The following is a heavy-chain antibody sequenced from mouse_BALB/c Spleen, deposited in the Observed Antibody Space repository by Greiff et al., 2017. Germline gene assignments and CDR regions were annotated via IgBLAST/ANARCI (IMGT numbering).Heavy chain of an antibody. CDR3: ARQYGNYVSYAMDY. V-gene: IGHV1-18*01. CDR2: INPYNGGT. D-gene: IGHD2-10*02. J-gene: IGHJ4*01. CDR1: GYSFTGYT. Sequence: VQLQQSGPELVKPGASMKISCKASGYSFTGYTMNWVKQSHGKTLEWIGLINPYNGGTSYNQKFKGKATLTVDKSSSTAYMELLSLTSEDSAVYYCARQYGNYVSYAMDYWGQGTSVTVSS.